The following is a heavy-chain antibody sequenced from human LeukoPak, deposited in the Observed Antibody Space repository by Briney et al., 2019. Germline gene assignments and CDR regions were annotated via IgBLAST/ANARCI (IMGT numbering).Heavy chain of an antibody. CDR3: ARDRGDYVFDY. Sequence: PGGSLRLSCAASGFTFSSYSMNWVRQAPGKGLEWVSSISSSSSYIYYADSVKGRLTISRDNAKNSLYLQMNSLRAEDTAVYYCARDRGDYVFDYWGQGTLVTVSS. CDR1: GFTFSSYS. J-gene: IGHJ4*02. V-gene: IGHV3-21*01. D-gene: IGHD3-16*01. CDR2: ISSSSSYI.